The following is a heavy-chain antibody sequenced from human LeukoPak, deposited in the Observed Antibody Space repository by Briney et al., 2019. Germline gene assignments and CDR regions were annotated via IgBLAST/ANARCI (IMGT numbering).Heavy chain of an antibody. CDR1: GFTFSSYA. D-gene: IGHD1-26*01. V-gene: IGHV3-23*01. CDR2: ISGSGGST. J-gene: IGHJ6*03. Sequence: PGGSLKLSCAASGFTFSSYAMSWVRQAPGKGLEWVSGISGSGGSTYYADSVKGRFTISRDNSKNTLYLQMNSLRVEDTAVFYCAKVRDGRSTGGTYYYYMDVWGIGTTVTVSS. CDR3: AKVRDGRSTGGTYYYYMDV.